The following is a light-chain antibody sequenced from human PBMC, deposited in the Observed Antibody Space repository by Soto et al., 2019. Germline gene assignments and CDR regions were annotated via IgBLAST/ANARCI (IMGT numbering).Light chain of an antibody. CDR2: DVS. V-gene: IGLV2-8*01. Sequence: QSVLTQPPSASGSPGQSVTISCTGTSRDVGGYNYVSWHQQHPGKAPQLIIYDVSKRSSGVPDRFSGSKSGNTASLTVSGLQAEDEADYYCSSHAGSSLVFGGGTKLTVL. CDR3: SSHAGSSLV. CDR1: SRDVGGYNY. J-gene: IGLJ2*01.